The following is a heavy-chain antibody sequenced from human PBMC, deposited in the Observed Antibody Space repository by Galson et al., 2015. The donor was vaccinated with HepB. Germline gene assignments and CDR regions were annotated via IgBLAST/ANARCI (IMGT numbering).Heavy chain of an antibody. D-gene: IGHD3-10*01. J-gene: IGHJ4*02. CDR2: ISYDGSNK. Sequence: LSCAASGFTFSSYAMHWVRQAPGKGLEWVAVISYDGSNKYYADSVKGRFTISRDNSKNTLYLQMNSLRAEDTAVYYCARGGFGEVMVRGVKFDYWGQGTLVTVSS. V-gene: IGHV3-30*04. CDR3: ARGGFGEVMVRGVKFDY. CDR1: GFTFSSYA.